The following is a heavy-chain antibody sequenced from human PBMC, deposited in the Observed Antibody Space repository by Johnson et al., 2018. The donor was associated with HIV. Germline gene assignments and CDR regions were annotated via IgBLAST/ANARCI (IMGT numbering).Heavy chain of an antibody. Sequence: VQLVESGGDVVQPGGSLRLSCAASGFSFSSYGIHWVRQAPGKGLEWVAVISYDGNNKYYADSVKGRFTISRDNSKNTLYLQMNSLRPEDTAVYYCARDQDLWGFDAFDIWGQGTMITVSS. CDR1: GFSFSSYG. J-gene: IGHJ3*02. D-gene: IGHD3-16*01. CDR2: ISYDGNNK. V-gene: IGHV3-30*19. CDR3: ARDQDLWGFDAFDI.